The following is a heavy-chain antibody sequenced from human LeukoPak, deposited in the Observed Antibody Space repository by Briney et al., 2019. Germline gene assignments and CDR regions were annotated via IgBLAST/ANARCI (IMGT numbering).Heavy chain of an antibody. V-gene: IGHV1-69*01. D-gene: IGHD1/OR15-1a*01. CDR3: AREVRTWFDP. J-gene: IGHJ5*02. CDR1: GGTFSSYA. CDR2: IIPIFGTA. Sequence: GASVKVSCKASGGTFSSYAISWVRQAPGQGLEWMGEIIPIFGTANYAQKFQGGVTITADESTSTAYMELSSLRSEDTAVYYCAREVRTWFDPWGQGTLVTVSS.